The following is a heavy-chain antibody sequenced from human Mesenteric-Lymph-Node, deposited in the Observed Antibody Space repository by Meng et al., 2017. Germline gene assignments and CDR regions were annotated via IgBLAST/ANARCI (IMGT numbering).Heavy chain of an antibody. Sequence: SETLSLTCTVSGGSIGSYFWSWIRQSPGKGLEWIGYIYNSGSTKYNPSLQSRVTISLDTSKNRFSLRLSSVTAADTAVYYCARASRYCGGGSCSSDYYYYLYAMYVWGQGTTVTVSS. CDR2: IYNSGST. D-gene: IGHD2-15*01. V-gene: IGHV4-59*01. CDR3: ARASRYCGGGSCSSDYYYYLYAMYV. J-gene: IGHJ6*02. CDR1: GGSIGSYF.